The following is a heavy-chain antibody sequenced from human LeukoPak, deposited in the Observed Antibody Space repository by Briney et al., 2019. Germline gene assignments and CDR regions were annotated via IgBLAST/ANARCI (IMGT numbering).Heavy chain of an antibody. CDR3: ARDRGYMDV. J-gene: IGHJ6*03. V-gene: IGHV3-33*01. Sequence: PGGSLRLSCAASGFTFSNFGMHWVRQAPDKGLEWVAATWYDGSNKYYADSVKGRFTISRDNAKNSLYLQMNSLRAEDTAVYYCARDRGYMDVWGKGTTVTVSS. CDR2: TWYDGSNK. CDR1: GFTFSNFG.